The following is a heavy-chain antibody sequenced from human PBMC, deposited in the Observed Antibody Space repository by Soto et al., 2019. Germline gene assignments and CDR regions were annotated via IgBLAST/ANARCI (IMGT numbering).Heavy chain of an antibody. CDR1: GFTFSNYA. D-gene: IGHD3-9*01. J-gene: IGHJ6*02. V-gene: IGHV3-23*01. Sequence: VQLLESGGDLVQPGGSLRLSCEASGFTFSNYAMSWVRQAPGKGLEWVSVISGSGGSTNYADSEKGRFTISRDNSMDTLYLQMNSLRAEDTAVSYCARVFYYDILTGKSYNMDGWGQGTTVIVSS. CDR2: ISGSGGST. CDR3: ARVFYYDILTGKSYNMDG.